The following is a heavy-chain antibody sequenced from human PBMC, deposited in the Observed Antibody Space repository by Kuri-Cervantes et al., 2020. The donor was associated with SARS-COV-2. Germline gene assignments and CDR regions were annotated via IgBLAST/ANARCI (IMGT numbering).Heavy chain of an antibody. V-gene: IGHV3-30*03. J-gene: IGHJ4*02. Sequence: GGSLRLSCAASRFTFSSYWMSWVRQAPGKGLEWVAVISYDGSNKYYADSVKGRFTISRDNSKNTLYLQMNSLRSGDTAVYYCATLFSVVPAATPNYWGQGTLVTVSS. CDR3: ATLFSVVPAATPNY. CDR2: ISYDGSNK. D-gene: IGHD2-2*02. CDR1: RFTFSSYW.